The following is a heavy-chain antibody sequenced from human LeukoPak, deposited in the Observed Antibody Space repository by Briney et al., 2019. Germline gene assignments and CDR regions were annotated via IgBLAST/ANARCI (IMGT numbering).Heavy chain of an antibody. V-gene: IGHV3-48*02. CDR1: GFTFSRFG. CDR2: ISSTSGDV. Sequence: GRSLRLSCVASGFTFSRFGMNWVRQAPGKGLEWISHISSTSGDVYYADSVKGRFTISRDNAKNSLYLQMSSLRNEDTAIYYCAQKGGTDHWGQGTLVTVSS. D-gene: IGHD2-15*01. J-gene: IGHJ4*02. CDR3: AQKGGTDH.